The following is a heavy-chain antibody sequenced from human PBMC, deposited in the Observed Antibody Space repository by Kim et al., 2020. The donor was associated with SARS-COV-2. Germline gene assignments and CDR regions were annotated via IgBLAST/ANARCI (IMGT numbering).Heavy chain of an antibody. Sequence: ASVKVSCKASGYTFTGYYMHWVRQAPGQGLEWMGWINPNSGGTNYAQKFQGRVTMTRDTSISTAYMELSRLRSDDTAVYYCARLGLGAAAGTGAWFDPWGQGTLVTVSS. CDR1: GYTFTGYY. V-gene: IGHV1-2*02. J-gene: IGHJ5*02. D-gene: IGHD6-13*01. CDR3: ARLGLGAAAGTGAWFDP. CDR2: INPNSGGT.